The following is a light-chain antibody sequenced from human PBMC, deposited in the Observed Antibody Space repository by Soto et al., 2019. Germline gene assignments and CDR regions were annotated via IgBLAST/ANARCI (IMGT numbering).Light chain of an antibody. J-gene: IGLJ3*02. V-gene: IGLV2-8*01. CDR1: SSDDGGYNY. CDR2: EVD. Sequence: QSALTQPPSASGSPGQSVTISCTGTSSDDGGYNYVSWYQQHPGKAPKLMTYEVDKRPSGVPGRFSGSKSGNTGSLTISGLQAEDEADYYCSSYTSSITWVFGGGTKLTVL. CDR3: SSYTSSITWV.